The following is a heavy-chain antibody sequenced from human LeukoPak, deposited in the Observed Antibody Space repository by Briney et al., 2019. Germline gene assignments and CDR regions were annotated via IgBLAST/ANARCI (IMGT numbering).Heavy chain of an antibody. V-gene: IGHV5-51*01. Sequence: GESLKISCKGSGYSFTSYWIGWVRQMPGKGLEWMGVIYPGDSDTRYSPSFQGQVTISADKSIGTAYLQWTSLKASDSAMYYCARPYYGSGSLSYWGQGTLVTVSS. J-gene: IGHJ4*02. CDR3: ARPYYGSGSLSY. CDR1: GYSFTSYW. CDR2: IYPGDSDT. D-gene: IGHD3-10*01.